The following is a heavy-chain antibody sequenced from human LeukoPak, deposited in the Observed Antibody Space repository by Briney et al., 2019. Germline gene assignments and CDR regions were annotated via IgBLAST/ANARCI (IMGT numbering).Heavy chain of an antibody. J-gene: IGHJ1*01. Sequence: SGGSLRLSCAASGFTFSSYAMSWVRQAPGKGLEWVSAISGSGGSTYYADSVKGRFTISRDNSKNTPYLQMNSLRAEDTAVYYCAKLPHSIYEKYFQHWGQGTLVTVSS. D-gene: IGHD5/OR15-5a*01. CDR2: ISGSGGST. CDR3: AKLPHSIYEKYFQH. CDR1: GFTFSSYA. V-gene: IGHV3-23*01.